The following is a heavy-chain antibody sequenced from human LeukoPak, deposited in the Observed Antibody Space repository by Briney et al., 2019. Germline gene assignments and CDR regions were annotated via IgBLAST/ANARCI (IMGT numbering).Heavy chain of an antibody. Sequence: KTSETLSLTCTVSGGSISSYYWSWIRQPPGKGLEWIGYIHYSGSTNYNPSLKRRVIISVDTSKKQFSLKLNSVTAADAAVYYCARAPYCSSTSCSERRGVWGQGTLVTVSS. J-gene: IGHJ4*02. CDR3: ARAPYCSSTSCSERRGV. CDR2: IHYSGST. V-gene: IGHV4-59*12. D-gene: IGHD2-2*01. CDR1: GGSISSYY.